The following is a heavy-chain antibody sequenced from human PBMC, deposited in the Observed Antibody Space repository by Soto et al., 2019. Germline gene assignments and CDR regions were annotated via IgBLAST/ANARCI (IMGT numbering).Heavy chain of an antibody. CDR3: VADRTLPNDYAFDL. Sequence: EVQLVESGGGLVKPGESLRLSCAASAYTFINAWMNWVRQAPGKGLEWVGRIKRKTEGGTTDYGPSVKGRFTISIDYSKNMIHLQMNSLKPEDTAVYYCVADRTLPNDYAFDLWGQGTMVTVS. J-gene: IGHJ3*01. CDR2: IKRKTEGGTT. V-gene: IGHV3-15*07. D-gene: IGHD2-8*01. CDR1: AYTFINAW.